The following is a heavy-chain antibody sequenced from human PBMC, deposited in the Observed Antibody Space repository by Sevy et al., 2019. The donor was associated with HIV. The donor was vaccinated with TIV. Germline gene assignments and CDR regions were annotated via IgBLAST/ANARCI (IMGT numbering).Heavy chain of an antibody. V-gene: IGHV3-13*01. CDR2: IGTAGDT. D-gene: IGHD1-7*01. J-gene: IGHJ3*02. CDR1: GFTFSSYD. Sequence: GGCLRLSCAASGFTFSSYDMHWVRQATGKGLEWVSAIGTAGDTYYPGSVKGRFTISRENAKNPLYLQMNSLRAGDTPVYHYARVTWDNWNYIDAFDIWGQGTMVTVSS. CDR3: ARVTWDNWNYIDAFDI.